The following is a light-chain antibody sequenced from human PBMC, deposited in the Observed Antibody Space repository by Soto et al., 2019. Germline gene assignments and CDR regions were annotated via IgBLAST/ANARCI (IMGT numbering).Light chain of an antibody. CDR3: HQYADSPQT. CDR2: GAS. V-gene: IGKV3-20*01. CDR1: QSIGSSY. Sequence: EMVLTQSPGTLSLSPGERATLSCRASQSIGSSYLAWYQQKPGQAPRLLIYGASSRATGIPDRFSGSGSGTDFTLTITTLEPEDFGVYYCHQYADSPQTFGQGTKVDIK. J-gene: IGKJ1*01.